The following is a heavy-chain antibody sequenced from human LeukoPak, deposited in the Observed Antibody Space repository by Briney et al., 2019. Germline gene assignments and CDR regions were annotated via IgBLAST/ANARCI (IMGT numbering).Heavy chain of an antibody. CDR2: IRYDGSNK. J-gene: IGHJ4*02. V-gene: IGHV3-30*02. Sequence: GGSLRLSCAASGFTFSSYGMHWVRQAPGKGLEWVAFIRYDGSNKYYADSVKGRFTTSRDNSKNTLYLQMNSLRAEDTAVYYCAKARQGGSGSLDYWGQGTLVTVSS. D-gene: IGHD3-10*01. CDR3: AKARQGGSGSLDY. CDR1: GFTFSSYG.